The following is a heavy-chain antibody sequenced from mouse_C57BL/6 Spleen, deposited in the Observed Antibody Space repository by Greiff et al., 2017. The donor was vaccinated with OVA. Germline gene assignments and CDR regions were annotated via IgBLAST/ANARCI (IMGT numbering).Heavy chain of an antibody. V-gene: IGHV3-6*01. CDR1: GYSITSGYY. D-gene: IGHD4-1*01. CDR3: ARSGNWYFDY. CDR2: ISYDGSN. J-gene: IGHJ2*01. Sequence: ESGPGLVKPSQSLSLTCSVTGYSITSGYYWNWIRQFPGNKLEWMGYISYDGSNNYNPSLKNRISITRDTSKNQFFLKLNSVTTEDTATYYCARSGNWYFDYWGQGTTLTVSS.